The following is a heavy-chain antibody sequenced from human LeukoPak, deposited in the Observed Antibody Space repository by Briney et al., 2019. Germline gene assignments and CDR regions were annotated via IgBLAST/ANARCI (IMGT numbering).Heavy chain of an antibody. CDR3: ARHDYGGNRGASDI. CDR2: ITAYNGKT. V-gene: IGHV1-18*01. Sequence: ASVKVSYKSSGYKFHMYGISWLRQAPGQGLEWMGWITAYNGKTDYAQKFQGRVTMTTDTSKSTAYMALRRLRSDDTAVYYCARHDYGGNRGASDIGGQGTMVTVSS. CDR1: GYKFHMYG. D-gene: IGHD4-23*01. J-gene: IGHJ3*02.